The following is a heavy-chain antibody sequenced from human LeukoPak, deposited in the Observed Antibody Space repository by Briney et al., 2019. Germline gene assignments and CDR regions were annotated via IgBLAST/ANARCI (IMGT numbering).Heavy chain of an antibody. Sequence: SETLSLTCTVSGYSISSGYYWGWIRQPPGKGLEWIGYIYYSGSTNYNPSLKSRVTISVDTSKNQFSLKLSSVTAADTAVYYCARDSWIQLWSYMDVWGKGTTVTISS. CDR1: GYSISSGYY. J-gene: IGHJ6*03. CDR2: IYYSGST. D-gene: IGHD5-18*01. CDR3: ARDSWIQLWSYMDV. V-gene: IGHV4-61*01.